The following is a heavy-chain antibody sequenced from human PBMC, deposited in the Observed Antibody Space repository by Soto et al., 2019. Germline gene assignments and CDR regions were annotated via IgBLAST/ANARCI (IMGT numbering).Heavy chain of an antibody. D-gene: IGHD3-16*01. CDR3: TRGFDWAQLGY. CDR2: IHYSGTI. CDR1: GGSTSSGDYY. Sequence: QVQLQESGPGLVKPSQTLSLTCIVSGGSTSSGDYYRSWIRQYPGKGLEWIGSIHYSGTIYYNPSLRSRATMSVDTSNFQFSLTLRSVTAADPAVYYCTRGFDWAQLGYWGQGTLVTVSS. V-gene: IGHV4-31*03. J-gene: IGHJ4*02.